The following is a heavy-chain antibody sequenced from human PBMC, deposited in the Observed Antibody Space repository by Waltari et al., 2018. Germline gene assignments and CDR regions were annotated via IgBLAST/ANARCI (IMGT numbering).Heavy chain of an antibody. Sequence: EVQLVESGGGLVQPGGSLRLSCAASGFPFSSYSMNWVRQAPGKGLEWVSYISSSSSTIYYADSVKGRFTISRDNAKNSLYLQMNSLRAEDTAVYYCARNTGLMDYWGQGTLVTVSS. CDR1: GFPFSSYS. J-gene: IGHJ4*02. CDR2: ISSSSSTI. D-gene: IGHD1-1*01. V-gene: IGHV3-48*01. CDR3: ARNTGLMDY.